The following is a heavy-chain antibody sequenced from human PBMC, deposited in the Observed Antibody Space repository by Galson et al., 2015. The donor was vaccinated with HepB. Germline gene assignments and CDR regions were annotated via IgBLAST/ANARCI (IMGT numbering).Heavy chain of an antibody. D-gene: IGHD1-1*01. Sequence: SVKVSCKASGYTFNSYGISWVRQAPGQGLEWMGWISGFNGNTNYAQKYQGRVTMTTDTSTSTAYMELRSLRSDDTAMYYCARGRQVGRRGGYYYYGMDVWGQGTTVTVSS. CDR1: GYTFNSYG. V-gene: IGHV1-18*01. CDR3: ARGRQVGRRGGYYYYGMDV. CDR2: ISGFNGNT. J-gene: IGHJ6*02.